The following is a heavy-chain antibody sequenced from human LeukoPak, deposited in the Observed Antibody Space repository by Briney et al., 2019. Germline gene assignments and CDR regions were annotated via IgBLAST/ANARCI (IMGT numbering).Heavy chain of an antibody. V-gene: IGHV4-34*01. CDR1: GGSFSGYY. D-gene: IGHD1-26*01. CDR2: INHSGST. Sequence: SETLSLTCAVYGGSFSGYYWSWIRQPPGKVLEWIGEINHSGSTNYNPSLKSRVTISVDTSKNQFSLKLSSVTAADTAVYYCAREMESELNSFDYWGQGTLVTVSS. CDR3: AREMESELNSFDY. J-gene: IGHJ4*02.